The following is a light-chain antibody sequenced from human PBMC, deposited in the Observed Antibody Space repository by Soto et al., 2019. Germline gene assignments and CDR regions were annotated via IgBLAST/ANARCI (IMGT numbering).Light chain of an antibody. CDR1: QSVSSSY. Sequence: DIVLTQSPGTLSLSLGERATLSCRASQSVSSSYLAWYQQKPGQAPRLLIYDASTRATGIPDRFSGSGSGTDFTLTISRLEPEDFAVYYCQKYGSSPPFTFGPGTKVDIK. CDR2: DAS. V-gene: IGKV3-20*01. CDR3: QKYGSSPPFT. J-gene: IGKJ3*01.